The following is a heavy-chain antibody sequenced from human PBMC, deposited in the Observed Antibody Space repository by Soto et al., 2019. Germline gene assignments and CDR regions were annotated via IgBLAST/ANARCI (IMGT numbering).Heavy chain of an antibody. D-gene: IGHD2-8*01. V-gene: IGHV3-23*01. CDR3: ATAAADCTNGVCFAYYFDY. J-gene: IGHJ4*02. Sequence: EVQLLESGGGLVQPGGSLRLSCAASGFTFSSYAMSWVRQAPGKGLEWVSAISGSGGSTYYADSVKGRFTISRDTSKNTLYLQMNSLRAEDTAVYYCATAAADCTNGVCFAYYFDYWGQGTLVTVSS. CDR2: ISGSGGST. CDR1: GFTFSSYA.